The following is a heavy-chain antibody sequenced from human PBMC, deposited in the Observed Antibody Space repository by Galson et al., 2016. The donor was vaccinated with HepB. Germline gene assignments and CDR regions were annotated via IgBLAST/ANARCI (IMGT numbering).Heavy chain of an antibody. V-gene: IGHV3-23*01. CDR1: GFVFSNFG. CDR3: AKERLVRRIFDH. D-gene: IGHD1-1*01. CDR2: ISTRRTT. J-gene: IGHJ4*02. Sequence: SLRLSCAASGFVFSNFGLSWVRQAPGKGLEWVASISTRRTTYYSDSVQGRFTISSDNSNNTLYLQMNGLRAEDTAVYYCAKERLVRRIFDHWGRGTLLTVSS.